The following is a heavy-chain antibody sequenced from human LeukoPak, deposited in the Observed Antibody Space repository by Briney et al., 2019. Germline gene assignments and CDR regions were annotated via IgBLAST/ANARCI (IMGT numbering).Heavy chain of an antibody. Sequence: ASVKVSCKASGYTFTSYAMHWVRQAPGQRLEWMGWINAGNGNTKYSQKFQGRVTITRDTSASTVYMELSSLRSEDTAVYYCAREGGDIVVVPAAMNYWGQGTLVTVSS. J-gene: IGHJ4*02. V-gene: IGHV1-3*01. CDR1: GYTFTSYA. D-gene: IGHD2-2*01. CDR2: INAGNGNT. CDR3: AREGGDIVVVPAAMNY.